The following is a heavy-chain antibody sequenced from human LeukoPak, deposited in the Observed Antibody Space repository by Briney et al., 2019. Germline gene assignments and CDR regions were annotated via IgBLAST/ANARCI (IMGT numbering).Heavy chain of an antibody. CDR2: IRYDGSNK. CDR3: AKDAGPPREGVSGSSFDY. D-gene: IGHD3-10*01. J-gene: IGHJ4*02. CDR1: GFTFSSYG. V-gene: IGHV3-30*02. Sequence: GGSLRLSCASSGFTFSSYGMNWVRQAPGKGLEWVAFIRYDGSNKYYADSVKGRFTISRDNSKNTLYLQMNSLRPEDTAVYYCAKDAGPPREGVSGSSFDYWGQGTLVTVSS.